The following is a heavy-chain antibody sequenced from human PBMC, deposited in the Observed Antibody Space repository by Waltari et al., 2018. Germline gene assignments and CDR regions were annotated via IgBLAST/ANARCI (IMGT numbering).Heavy chain of an antibody. CDR2: IGGSTG. CDR3: AKSGRSPWAFDI. V-gene: IGHV3-23*04. J-gene: IGHJ3*02. CDR1: GFTFSSYG. D-gene: IGHD3-10*01. Sequence: EVQLVESGGGWVQPGGSLRLSCTASGFTFSSYGMTWVRQAPGKGREWVSAIGGSTGSRLREGPVHHLQRQFQNTLYLQMNSLRAEDTALYYCAKSGRSPWAFDIWGQGTMVTVSS.